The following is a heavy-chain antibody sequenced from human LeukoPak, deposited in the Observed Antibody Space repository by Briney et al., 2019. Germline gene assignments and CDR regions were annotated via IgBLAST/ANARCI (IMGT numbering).Heavy chain of an antibody. V-gene: IGHV1-18*01. D-gene: IGHD3-22*01. Sequence: ASVKVSCKASGYTFTSYGISWVRQAPGQGLEWMGWISAYNGNTNYAQKLQGRVTMTTDTSTSTAYMELRGLRSDDTAVYYCARDPPTSYDSSGSHNYYYYYYMDVWGKGTTVTVSS. CDR1: GYTFTSYG. CDR2: ISAYNGNT. CDR3: ARDPPTSYDSSGSHNYYYYYYMDV. J-gene: IGHJ6*03.